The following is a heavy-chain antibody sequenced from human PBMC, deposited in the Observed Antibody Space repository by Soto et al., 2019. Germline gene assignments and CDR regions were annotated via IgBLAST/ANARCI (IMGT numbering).Heavy chain of an antibody. CDR1: GFTFSSYG. D-gene: IGHD6-13*01. V-gene: IGHV3-33*01. CDR3: ARAGVAAAGTVYYYGMDV. J-gene: IGHJ6*02. Sequence: QVQLVESGGGVVQPGRSLRLSCAASGFTFSSYGMHWVRQAPGKGLEWVAVIWYDGSNKYYADSVKGRFTISRDNSKNPLYLKMNSLRAEDTVVYYCARAGVAAAGTVYYYGMDVWGQGTTVTVSS. CDR2: IWYDGSNK.